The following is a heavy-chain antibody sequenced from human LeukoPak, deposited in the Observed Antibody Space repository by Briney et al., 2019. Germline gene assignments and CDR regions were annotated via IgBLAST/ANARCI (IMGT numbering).Heavy chain of an antibody. D-gene: IGHD2-15*01. V-gene: IGHV3-13*04. J-gene: IGHJ2*01. CDR1: GFTFSKDD. CDR3: TKEFCGSRAACAGGSYYDF. Sequence: GGPLTLSCTASGFTFSKDDFHWLRQAPGRGREWVADIGVTGDTYYADSVKGRFTICREDAANSLYLQMRSLGAGDTALYYCTKEFCGSRAACAGGSYYDFWGRGALLTVSS. CDR2: IGVTGDT.